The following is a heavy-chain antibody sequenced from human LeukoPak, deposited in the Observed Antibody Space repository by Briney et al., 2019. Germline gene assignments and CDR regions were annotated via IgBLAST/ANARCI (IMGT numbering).Heavy chain of an antibody. Sequence: PGGSLRLSCAASGFTFISYEMNWVRQAPGKGLEWGSYISSSGSTIYYAASVKGRFTIYRDNAKNSLYLQMNSLRAEDTAVYYCASSYSGDYFDYWGQGTLVTVSS. CDR2: ISSSGSTI. J-gene: IGHJ4*02. CDR3: ASSYSGDYFDY. D-gene: IGHD1-26*01. CDR1: GFTFISYE. V-gene: IGHV3-48*03.